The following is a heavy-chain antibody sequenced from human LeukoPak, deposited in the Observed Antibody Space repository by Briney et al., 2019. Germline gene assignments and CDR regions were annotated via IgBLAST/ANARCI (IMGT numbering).Heavy chain of an antibody. Sequence: PGGSPRLSCAASGFTFSSYEMNWVRQAPGRGLEGVSYISSSGSTIYYADSVSGRFTISRDNAKNSLYLQMNSLRAEDTAVYYCARDYSSGWDAFDIWGQGTMVTVSS. CDR2: ISSSGSTI. D-gene: IGHD6-19*01. CDR1: GFTFSSYE. V-gene: IGHV3-48*03. CDR3: ARDYSSGWDAFDI. J-gene: IGHJ3*02.